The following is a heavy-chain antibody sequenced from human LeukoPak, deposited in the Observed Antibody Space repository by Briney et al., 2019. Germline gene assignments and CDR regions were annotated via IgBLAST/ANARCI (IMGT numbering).Heavy chain of an antibody. CDR2: IYHNEST. CDR1: GYSISTGYY. V-gene: IGHV4-38-2*01. D-gene: IGHD3-16*01. Sequence: PSETLSLTCAVSGYSISTGYYWAWIRQPPGKGQEWIGSIYHNESTYYNPSLKSRVTISVDTSKNQFSLKLSSVTAADTAVYYCARLYWGLGAFDIWGQGTMVTVSS. CDR3: ARLYWGLGAFDI. J-gene: IGHJ3*02.